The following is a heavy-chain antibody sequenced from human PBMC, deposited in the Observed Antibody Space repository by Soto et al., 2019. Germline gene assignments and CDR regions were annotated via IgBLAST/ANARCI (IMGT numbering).Heavy chain of an antibody. J-gene: IGHJ6*01. CDR2: ISPNNDNT. D-gene: IGHD2-15*01. CDR1: GYTFTSYG. CDR3: AREYSGGGMDV. V-gene: IGHV1-18*01. Sequence: QVQLVQSGAELKKPGASVKVSCKASGYTFTSYGISWVRQAPGQGLEWMAWISPNNDNTNYAQRLQGRVTMTTDTSTSTVYMELRSLRSDDTALYYCAREYSGGGMDVWGQGTTVTVSS.